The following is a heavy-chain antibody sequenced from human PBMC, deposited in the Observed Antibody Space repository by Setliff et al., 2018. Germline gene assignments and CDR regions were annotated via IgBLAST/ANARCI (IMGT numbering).Heavy chain of an antibody. Sequence: ASVKVSCKASGYSFNSYYMHWVRQAPGQGLEWMGIINPGGGSSSSTEKFQGRVTMTRDTSTSTVYVDLSSLRSDDTAVYYCARGRFYSDSWSEYFVHWGQGTLVTVSS. V-gene: IGHV1-46*02. CDR3: ARGRFYSDSWSEYFVH. J-gene: IGHJ1*01. CDR1: GYSFNSYY. CDR2: INPGGGSS. D-gene: IGHD3-22*01.